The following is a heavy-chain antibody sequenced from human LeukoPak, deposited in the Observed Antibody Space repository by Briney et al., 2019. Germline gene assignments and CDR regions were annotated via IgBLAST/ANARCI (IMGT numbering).Heavy chain of an antibody. CDR3: ARALHRNAFDI. J-gene: IGHJ3*02. CDR1: GYTFTSYG. V-gene: IGHV1-18*01. Sequence: GASVKVSCKTSGYTFTSYGISWLRQAPGQGLEWKGWISAHKGDTDYAQKFQGRLTVTRDTSTSTAYMELQSLTSDDTAVYYCARALHRNAFDIWGQGTMVTVSS. CDR2: ISAHKGDT.